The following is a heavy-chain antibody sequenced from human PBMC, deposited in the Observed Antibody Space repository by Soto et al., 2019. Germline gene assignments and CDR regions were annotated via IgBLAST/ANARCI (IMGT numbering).Heavy chain of an antibody. D-gene: IGHD1-26*01. CDR1: GFRFSTYS. V-gene: IGHV3-48*02. CDR2: ISSSSSTV. CDR3: TREPTSTLGLVGAIYGDH. J-gene: IGHJ4*02. Sequence: EVQLVESGGGLEQPGGSLRLSCAASGFRFSTYSMNWVRQAPGKGLEWVSYISSSSSTVYYADSVKGRFTISRDNAKNSLYLQMNSLRDEDTAVYYCTREPTSTLGLVGAIYGDHWGQGTPVTVSS.